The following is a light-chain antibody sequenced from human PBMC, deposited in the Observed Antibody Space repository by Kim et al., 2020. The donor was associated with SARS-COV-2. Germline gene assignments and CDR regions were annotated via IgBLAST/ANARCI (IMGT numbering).Light chain of an antibody. J-gene: IGLJ1*01. CDR2: EVT. CDR1: SSDIGGYNH. V-gene: IGLV2-8*01. Sequence: QSALTQPPSASGSLGQSVTISCTGTSSDIGGYNHVSWYQQHPGKAPRLIIYEVTYRPSGVPDRFSASKSVSTASLTVSGLQAEDEADYYCASYAGGNRYVFGTGTKVTVL. CDR3: ASYAGGNRYV.